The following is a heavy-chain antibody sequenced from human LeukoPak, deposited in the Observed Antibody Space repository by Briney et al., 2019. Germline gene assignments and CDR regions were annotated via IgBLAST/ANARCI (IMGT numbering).Heavy chain of an antibody. J-gene: IGHJ5*02. V-gene: IGHV4-39*07. Sequence: GSLRLSCAASGFTFSSYEMNWIRQPPGKGLEWIGSIYYSGSTYYNPSLKSRVTISVDTSKNQFSLKLSSVTAADTAVYYCARDVPLPIVVVPAAMRNWFDPWGQGTLVTVSS. D-gene: IGHD2-2*01. CDR1: GFTFSSYE. CDR3: ARDVPLPIVVVPAAMRNWFDP. CDR2: IYYSGST.